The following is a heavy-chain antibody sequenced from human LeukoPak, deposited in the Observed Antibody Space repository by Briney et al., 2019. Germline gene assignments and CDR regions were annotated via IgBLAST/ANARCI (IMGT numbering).Heavy chain of an antibody. CDR3: ARGRYYDSSDMKKKFDY. V-gene: IGHV4-34*01. CDR2: INHSGST. Sequence: SETLSLTCAVYGGSFSGYYWSWIRQPPGKGLEWIGEINHSGSTNYNPSLKSRVTIPVDTSKNQFSLKLSSVTAADTAVYYCARGRYYDSSDMKKKFDYWGQGTLVTVSS. D-gene: IGHD3-22*01. CDR1: GGSFSGYY. J-gene: IGHJ4*02.